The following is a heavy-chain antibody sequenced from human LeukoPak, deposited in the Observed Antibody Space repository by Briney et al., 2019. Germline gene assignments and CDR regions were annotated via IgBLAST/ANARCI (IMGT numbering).Heavy chain of an antibody. CDR1: GFTFSSYA. V-gene: IGHV3-23*01. D-gene: IGHD3-10*01. CDR3: AKDRHYYGSGSSFDY. CDR2: ISGSGGST. Sequence: GGSLRLSCAASGFTFSSYAMSWVRQAPGKGLEWVSAISGSGGSTYYADSVKGRFTISRDNSKNTLYLQMNSLRAEDTAVYYCAKDRHYYGSGSSFDYWGQGTLVTVPS. J-gene: IGHJ4*02.